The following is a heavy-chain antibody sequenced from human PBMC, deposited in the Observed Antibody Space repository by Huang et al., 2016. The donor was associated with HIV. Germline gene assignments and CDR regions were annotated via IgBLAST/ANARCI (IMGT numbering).Heavy chain of an antibody. Sequence: QLQLQESGPGLVKPSETLSLTCTVSGGSISSSTYSWGWIRPPPEKGLEWIGSIYYTGNTYYNPSFKSRVTIAVDTSKNQFSLRLSSVTAADSAVYYCARQLRVVVIGPGLDAFDIWGQGTMVTVSS. CDR3: ARQLRVVVIGPGLDAFDI. CDR2: IYYTGNT. J-gene: IGHJ3*02. D-gene: IGHD3-22*01. V-gene: IGHV4-39*01. CDR1: GGSISSSTYS.